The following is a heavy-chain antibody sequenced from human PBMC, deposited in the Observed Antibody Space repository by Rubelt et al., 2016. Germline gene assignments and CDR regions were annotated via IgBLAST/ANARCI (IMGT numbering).Heavy chain of an antibody. CDR2: IDPSGGIT. D-gene: IGHD5-24*01. J-gene: IGHJ4*02. CDR3: ARAGAGQLGGATYLDS. V-gene: IGHV1-46*02. CDR1: GFSFNTYY. Sequence: QVQLVQSGAEVKQPGASVKISCKASGFSFNTYYMHWVRQAPGQGLEWMGMIDPSGGITTYSKVFQGRVTVTRDTSTATVDLELRSLRSDDTAQYYCARAGAGQLGGATYLDSWGQGTLVTVSS.